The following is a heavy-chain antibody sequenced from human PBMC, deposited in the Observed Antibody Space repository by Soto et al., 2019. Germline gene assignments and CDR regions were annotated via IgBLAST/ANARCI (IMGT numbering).Heavy chain of an antibody. CDR1: GFTFSSYG. J-gene: IGHJ6*03. Sequence: GGSLRLSCAASGFTFSSYGMHWVRQAPGKGLEWVAVISYDGSNKYYADSVKGRFTISRDNSKNTLYLQMNSLRAEDTAVYYCAKDVRGVNPYYMDVWGKGTTVTVSS. D-gene: IGHD3-10*02. V-gene: IGHV3-30*18. CDR2: ISYDGSNK. CDR3: AKDVRGVNPYYMDV.